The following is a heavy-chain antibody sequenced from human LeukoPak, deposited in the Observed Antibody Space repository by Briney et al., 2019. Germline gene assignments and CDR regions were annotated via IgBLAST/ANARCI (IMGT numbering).Heavy chain of an antibody. Sequence: AGGSLRLSCADSGFTFSSYAMSWVRQAPGEGLECVSAISGSGGSRYYADSVKGRFTISRDNSKNTLYLQMNSLRAEDTAVYYCAKDMVRGVIYYYYGMDVWGQGTTVTVSS. D-gene: IGHD3-10*01. J-gene: IGHJ6*02. CDR1: GFTFSSYA. CDR2: ISGSGGSR. V-gene: IGHV3-23*01. CDR3: AKDMVRGVIYYYYGMDV.